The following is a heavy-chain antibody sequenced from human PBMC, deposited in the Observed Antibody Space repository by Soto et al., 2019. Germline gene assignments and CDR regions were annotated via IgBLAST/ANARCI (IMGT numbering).Heavy chain of an antibody. J-gene: IGHJ6*02. D-gene: IGHD4-4*01. Sequence: GGSLRLSCAASGFNFSSYNMHWVRQAPGKGLEWVALILHDGSNEYYADSVKGRFTISRDNSKNTLYLQMKSLRAEDTAVYYCAKSRDGYSFYFCYGMDVWGQGTTVTVSS. CDR1: GFNFSSYN. CDR3: AKSRDGYSFYFCYGMDV. CDR2: ILHDGSNE. V-gene: IGHV3-30*18.